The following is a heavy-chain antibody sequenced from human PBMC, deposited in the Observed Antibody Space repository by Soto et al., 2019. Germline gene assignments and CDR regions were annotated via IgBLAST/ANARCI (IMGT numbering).Heavy chain of an antibody. Sequence: QVQLVQSGAEVKKPGASVKVSCKASGYTFTGYYMHWVRQAHGQGLEWMGWINPNSGDTSYAQNFQGRVTMTSDTSTTTAYMELSRLTSDDTAVYYCARVDIMVEPACTLDYWGQGTLVTVSS. CDR3: ARVDIMVEPACTLDY. V-gene: IGHV1-2*02. CDR2: INPNSGDT. D-gene: IGHD2-2*03. CDR1: GYTFTGYY. J-gene: IGHJ4*02.